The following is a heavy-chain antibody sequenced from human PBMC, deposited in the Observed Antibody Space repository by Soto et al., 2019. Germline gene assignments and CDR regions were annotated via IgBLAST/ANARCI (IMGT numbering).Heavy chain of an antibody. D-gene: IGHD3-22*01. J-gene: IGHJ4*02. V-gene: IGHV1-18*04. CDR2: ISAYNGNT. CDR3: ARDTNYYDSGGYSDW. Sequence: VASVKVSCKASGYTFTSYGISWVRQAPGQGLEWMGWISAYNGNTNYAQKLQGRVTMTTDTSTSTAYMELRSLRSDDTAVYYCARDTNYYDSGGYSDWWGQGTLVTVYS. CDR1: GYTFTSYG.